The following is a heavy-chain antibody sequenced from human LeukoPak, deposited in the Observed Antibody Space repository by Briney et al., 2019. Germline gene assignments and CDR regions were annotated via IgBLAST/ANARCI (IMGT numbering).Heavy chain of an antibody. J-gene: IGHJ5*02. CDR2: IRFDGTDS. Sequence: GGSLRLSCVAAGFPRGMHWVRQAPGNGLEWVGFIRFDGTDSDYADSVKGRFTISRDNSKNTLFLQLSSLKPEDTAMYYCAMERLSGFSFVHWGQGTLVAVSS. V-gene: IGHV3-30*02. CDR1: GFPRG. CDR3: AMERLSGFSFVH. D-gene: IGHD3-3*01.